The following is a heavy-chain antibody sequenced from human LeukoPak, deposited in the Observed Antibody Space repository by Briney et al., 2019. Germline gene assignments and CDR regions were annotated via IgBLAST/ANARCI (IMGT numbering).Heavy chain of an antibody. J-gene: IGHJ6*03. CDR2: IIPIFGTA. D-gene: IGHD2-15*01. Sequence: ASVKVSCKASGGTFSSYAISWVRQAPGQGLEWMGGIIPIFGTANYAQKFQGRVTITADESTSTAYMELSRLRSEDTAVYYCARDRSVSCSGGSCYSGYYYYMDVWGKGTTVTISS. V-gene: IGHV1-69*13. CDR3: ARDRSVSCSGGSCYSGYYYYMDV. CDR1: GGTFSSYA.